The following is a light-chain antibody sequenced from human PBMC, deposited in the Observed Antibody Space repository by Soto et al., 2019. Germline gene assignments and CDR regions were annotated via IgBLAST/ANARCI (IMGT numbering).Light chain of an antibody. V-gene: IGKV3-15*01. CDR3: QQYNIWTRT. J-gene: IGKJ1*01. Sequence: EIMMSQSPATLSVTPEGRATLACRASQSISDTLAWYQQKPGQAPRLLIYSASRRATGFPRRFSGSGSGTEFTLSISSLQADDIAAYYCQQYNIWTRTFGQGTKVDI. CDR2: SAS. CDR1: QSISDT.